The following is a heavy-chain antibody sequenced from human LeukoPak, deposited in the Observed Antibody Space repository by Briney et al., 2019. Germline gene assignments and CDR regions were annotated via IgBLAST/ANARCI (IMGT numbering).Heavy chain of an antibody. D-gene: IGHD4-17*01. CDR2: IYTGSTT. CDR3: LTDIGECYGDYPCDF. Sequence: PGGSLRLSCAASGFIVSTTYMSWVLQAPGKGLEWVSTIYTGSTTNYADSVKDRFTISRDNSRNTLYLQMNSLRTEETAIYYCLTDIGECYGDYPCDFWGQGTLVTVSS. J-gene: IGHJ4*02. V-gene: IGHV3-53*01. CDR1: GFIVSTTY.